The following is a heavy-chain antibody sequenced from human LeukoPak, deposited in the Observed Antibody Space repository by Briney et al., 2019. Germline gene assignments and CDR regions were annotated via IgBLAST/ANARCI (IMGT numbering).Heavy chain of an antibody. CDR1: GGSISSSSYY. CDR3: ARADWGVSSGYGYFDY. D-gene: IGHD6-19*01. J-gene: IGHJ4*02. V-gene: IGHV4-39*01. CDR2: IYYSGST. Sequence: TSETLSLTCTVSGGSISSSSYYWGWIRQPPWKGLEWIGSIYYSGSTYYNPSLKSRVTISVDTSKNQFSLKLSSVTAADTAVYYCARADWGVSSGYGYFDYWGQGTLVTVSS.